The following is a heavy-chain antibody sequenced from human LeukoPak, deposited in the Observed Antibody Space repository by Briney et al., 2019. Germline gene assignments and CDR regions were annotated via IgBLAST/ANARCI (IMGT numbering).Heavy chain of an antibody. Sequence: PGGSLRPSCAASGFTFSSYAMHWVRQAPGKGLEWVAFISEDGTNKCYADSVKGRFTISRDNSKNTLYLQMNSLRAEDTAVYYCARVVVSSSWYYFDYWGQGTLVTVSS. D-gene: IGHD6-13*01. CDR2: ISEDGTNK. CDR1: GFTFSSYA. J-gene: IGHJ4*02. V-gene: IGHV3-30-3*01. CDR3: ARVVVSSSWYYFDY.